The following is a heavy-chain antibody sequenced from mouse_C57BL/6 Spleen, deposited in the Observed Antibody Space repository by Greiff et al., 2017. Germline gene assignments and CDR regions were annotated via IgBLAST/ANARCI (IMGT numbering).Heavy chain of an antibody. D-gene: IGHD2-4*01. J-gene: IGHJ4*01. Sequence: VKLVESEGGLVQPGSSMKLSCTASGFTFSDYYMAWVRQVPEKGLEWVANINYDGSSTYYLDSLKSRFIISRDNAKNILYLQMSSLKSEDTATYYCARDDYDGLYAMDYWGQGTSVTVSS. CDR2: INYDGSST. V-gene: IGHV5-16*01. CDR1: GFTFSDYY. CDR3: ARDDYDGLYAMDY.